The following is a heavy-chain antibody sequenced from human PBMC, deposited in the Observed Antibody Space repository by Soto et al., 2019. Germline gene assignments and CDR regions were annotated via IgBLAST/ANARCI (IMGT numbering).Heavy chain of an antibody. CDR3: ARDEDYGAGVFDT. D-gene: IGHD3-10*01. Sequence: SETLSLTCTVSGGSISSGDYYWSWIRQPPGKGLEWIGYIYYSGSTYYNPSLKSRVTISVYTSKNQFSLKLSSVTAADTAVYYCARDEDYGAGVFDTWGQGTRVIVSS. CDR2: IYYSGST. V-gene: IGHV4-30-4*01. J-gene: IGHJ5*02. CDR1: GGSISSGDYY.